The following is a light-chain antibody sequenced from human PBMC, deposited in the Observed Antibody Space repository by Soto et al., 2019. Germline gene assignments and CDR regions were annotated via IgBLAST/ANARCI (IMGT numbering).Light chain of an antibody. CDR3: ETWDTNVVI. Sequence: QLVLTQSSSATASPGSSVKLTCTLSSGHSTYIIAWHQQQPGKAPRYLMKLEGSGSYNKGSGIPDRFSGSSSGADRYLTISTLQFDAEADYYCETWDTNVVIFGGGTKLTVL. J-gene: IGLJ2*01. CDR2: LEGSGSY. CDR1: SGHSTYI. V-gene: IGLV4-60*02.